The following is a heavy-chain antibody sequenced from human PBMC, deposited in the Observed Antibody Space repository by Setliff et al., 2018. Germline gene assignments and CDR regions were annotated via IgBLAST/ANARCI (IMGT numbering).Heavy chain of an antibody. Sequence: PGGSLRLSCAASGFTFSSYWMSWVRQAPGKGLEWVSYISSSSSTIYYADSVKGRFTISRDNAKNSLYLQMNSLRAEDTAVYYCARGSSGYYYVGYYFDYWGQGTLVTVSS. D-gene: IGHD3-22*01. J-gene: IGHJ4*02. CDR2: ISSSSSTI. CDR1: GFTFSSYW. CDR3: ARGSSGYYYVGYYFDY. V-gene: IGHV3-48*01.